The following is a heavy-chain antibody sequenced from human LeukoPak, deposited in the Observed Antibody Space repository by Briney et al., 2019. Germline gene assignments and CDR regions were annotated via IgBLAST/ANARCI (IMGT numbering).Heavy chain of an antibody. Sequence: SVKVSCKSPGGTFSTYTISWVRQAPGQGLEWIGRIIPILSQTNYALKFRGRFTMTADKSTNTAYMELSSLRSEDTAVYFCAKVRGSDAFDMWGQGTMVTVSS. V-gene: IGHV1-69*08. D-gene: IGHD3-10*01. J-gene: IGHJ3*02. CDR3: AKVRGSDAFDM. CDR1: GGTFSTYT. CDR2: IIPILSQT.